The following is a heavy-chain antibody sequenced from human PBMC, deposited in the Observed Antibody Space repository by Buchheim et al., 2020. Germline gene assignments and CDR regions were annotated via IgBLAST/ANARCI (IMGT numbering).Heavy chain of an antibody. V-gene: IGHV3-23*01. D-gene: IGHD2-2*02. J-gene: IGHJ6*03. CDR3: AKGGYCSSTSCYSHYYYYMDV. Sequence: EVQLLESGGGLVQPGGSLRLSCAASGFTFRSYAMSWVRQAPGKGLEWVSAISGSGGSTYYADSVKGRFTLSRDNSQNTLYLQMNILRAEDTAVYYCAKGGYCSSTSCYSHYYYYMDVWGKGTT. CDR1: GFTFRSYA. CDR2: ISGSGGST.